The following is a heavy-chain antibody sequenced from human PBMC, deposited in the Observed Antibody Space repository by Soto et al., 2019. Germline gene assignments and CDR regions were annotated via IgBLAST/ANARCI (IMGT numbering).Heavy chain of an antibody. CDR2: IYWDDDK. CDR3: AHGARRRGEAANHFGN. V-gene: IGHV2-5*02. CDR1: GFSLSTTGVG. D-gene: IGHD2-21*01. J-gene: IGHJ4*02. Sequence: QITLKESGPALVKPTQTLTLTCTFSGFSLSTTGVGVGWIRQPPGKAIEWLAFIYWDDDKRHSPSLAHKLTISEGSATHQVVLTMTNMDPVGTATYLCAHGARRRGEAANHFGNCGLGTLFIVSA.